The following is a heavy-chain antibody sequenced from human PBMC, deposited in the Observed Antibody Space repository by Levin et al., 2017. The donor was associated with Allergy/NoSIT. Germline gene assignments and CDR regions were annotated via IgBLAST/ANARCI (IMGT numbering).Heavy chain of an antibody. Sequence: GGSLRLSCAASGFTFSDHYMDWVRQAPGKGLEWVGLTRNKANSYTTEYAASVKDRFTISRDDSKNSLYLQMSGLKTEETAVYYCARMRRVRGLRRGLEYWGQGTLFTVSS. CDR3: ARMRRVRGLRRGLEY. V-gene: IGHV3-72*01. D-gene: IGHD3-10*01. CDR1: GFTFSDHY. J-gene: IGHJ4*02. CDR2: TRNKANSYTT.